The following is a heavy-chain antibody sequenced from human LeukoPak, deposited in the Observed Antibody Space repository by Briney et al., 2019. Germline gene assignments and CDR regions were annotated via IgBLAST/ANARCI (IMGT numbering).Heavy chain of an antibody. CDR3: ARGGKIAVVGTRSPQYFQH. V-gene: IGHV3-66*02. Sequence: PGGSLRLSCAASGFTVSSDYMSWVRQAPGKGLEWVSVTYADGRTYYADSVKGRFTISRDSSKNTLYLQMNSLRAEDTAVYYCARGGKIAVVGTRSPQYFQHWGQGTLVTVSS. CDR1: GFTVSSDY. D-gene: IGHD6-19*01. CDR2: TYADGRT. J-gene: IGHJ1*01.